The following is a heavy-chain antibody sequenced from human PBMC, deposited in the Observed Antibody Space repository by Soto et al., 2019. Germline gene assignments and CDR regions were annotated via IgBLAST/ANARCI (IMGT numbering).Heavy chain of an antibody. CDR3: AKDLRLKYYDFWSGYLDAFDI. CDR1: GFTFSSYA. D-gene: IGHD3-3*01. CDR2: ISGSGGST. V-gene: IGHV3-23*01. J-gene: IGHJ3*02. Sequence: PGGSLRLSCAASGFTFSSYAMSWVRQAPGKGLEWVSAISGSGGSTYYADSVKGRFTISRDNSKNTLYLQMNSLRAEDTAVYYCAKDLRLKYYDFWSGYLDAFDIWRQGTMVTVSS.